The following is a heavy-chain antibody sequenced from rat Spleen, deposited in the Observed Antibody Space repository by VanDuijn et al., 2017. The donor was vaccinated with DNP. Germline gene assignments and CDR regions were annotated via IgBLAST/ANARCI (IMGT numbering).Heavy chain of an antibody. Sequence: QIQLQQSGAELAKPGSSVKISCKASGYTFTSYYISWIKQTTGQGLEYIGYINTGSGGTNYNEKFKGKATLTVDKSTSTAFMQRSSLTPDDSAVYYFARRAPTRDYAMDAWGQGTSVTVSS. J-gene: IGHJ4*01. CDR3: ARRAPTRDYAMDA. D-gene: IGHD1-4*01. CDR2: INTGSGGT. V-gene: IGHV1-43*01. CDR1: GYTFTSYY.